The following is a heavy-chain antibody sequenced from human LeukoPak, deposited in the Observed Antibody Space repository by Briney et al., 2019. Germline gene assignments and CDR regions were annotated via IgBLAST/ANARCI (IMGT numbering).Heavy chain of an antibody. V-gene: IGHV5-51*01. J-gene: IGHJ4*02. CDR3: ARVSLGAHYFDY. Sequence: GESLKISCKASGFSFANYWMGWVRQMPGKGLEWMGIIYPDDSDARYSPSFQGQVTISVDKSSSTAYLQWSSLRASDTAMYYCARVSLGAHYFDYWGQGTLVIVSS. CDR2: IYPDDSDA. CDR1: GFSFANYW. D-gene: IGHD1-26*01.